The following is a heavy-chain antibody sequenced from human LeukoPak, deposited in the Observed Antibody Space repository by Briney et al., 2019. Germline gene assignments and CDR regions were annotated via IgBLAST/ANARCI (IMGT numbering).Heavy chain of an antibody. CDR1: GFTFSSYG. CDR2: ISSSSSYI. J-gene: IGHJ1*01. D-gene: IGHD6-6*01. Sequence: GRSLRLSCAASGFTFSSYGMHWVRQAPGKGLEWVSSISSSSSYIYYADSVKGRFTISRDNAKNSLYLQMNSLRAEDTAVYYCARDLDSSSPEYFQHWGQGTLVTVSS. CDR3: ARDLDSSSPEYFQH. V-gene: IGHV3-21*01.